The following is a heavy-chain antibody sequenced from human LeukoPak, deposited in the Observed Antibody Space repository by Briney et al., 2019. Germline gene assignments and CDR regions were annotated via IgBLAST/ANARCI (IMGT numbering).Heavy chain of an antibody. D-gene: IGHD5-18*01. V-gene: IGHV3-21*01. CDR3: ATKDRAMALYYFDY. CDR2: ISSSSSYI. CDR1: GFTFSSYA. J-gene: IGHJ4*02. Sequence: GGSLRLSCAASGFTFSSYAMSWVRQAPGKGLEWVSSISSSSSYIYYADSVKGRFTISRDNAKNSLYLQMNSLRAEDTAVYYCATKDRAMALYYFDYWGQGTLVTVSS.